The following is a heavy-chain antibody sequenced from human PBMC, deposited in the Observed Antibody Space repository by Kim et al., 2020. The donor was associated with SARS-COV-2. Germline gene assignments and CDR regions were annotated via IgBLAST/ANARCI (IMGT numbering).Heavy chain of an antibody. J-gene: IGHJ5*02. CDR1: GGTFSSYA. CDR3: ARDCSSTSCYTGDNNWFDP. CDR2: IIPIFGTA. V-gene: IGHV1-69*13. D-gene: IGHD2-2*02. Sequence: SVKVSCKASGGTFSSYAISWVRQAPGQGLEWMGGIIPIFGTANYAQKFQGRVTITADESTSTAYMELSSLRSEDTAVYYCARDCSSTSCYTGDNNWFDPWGQGTLVTVSS.